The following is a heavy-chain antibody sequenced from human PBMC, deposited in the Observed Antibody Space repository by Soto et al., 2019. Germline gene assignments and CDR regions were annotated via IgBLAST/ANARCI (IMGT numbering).Heavy chain of an antibody. CDR1: GFTFRSYG. J-gene: IGHJ3*01. Sequence: GGSLRLSCAASGFTFRSYGMHWVRQAPGKGLEWVAVISYDGRNKYYVDSVKGRFTISRDNSKNTLYLQMSDLRAEDTAVYHCVKDGSSGWDSRGSFDFWGRGTMVTVSS. D-gene: IGHD6-19*01. CDR3: VKDGSSGWDSRGSFDF. V-gene: IGHV3-30*18. CDR2: ISYDGRNK.